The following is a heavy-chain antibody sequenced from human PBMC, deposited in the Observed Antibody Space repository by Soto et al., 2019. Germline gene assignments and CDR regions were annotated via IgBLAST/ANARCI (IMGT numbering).Heavy chain of an antibody. V-gene: IGHV4-59*01. J-gene: IGHJ4*02. CDR2: IYYSGST. D-gene: IGHD6-25*01. CDR1: GGSIKNYY. CDR3: ARRYGGVFDY. Sequence: QVQLQESGPGLVKPSETLSLTCTVSGGSIKNYYWSWIRQPPGKGLEWIGYIYYSGSTNYNPSLKSRVTISVDTTKNQVCLKLRSVTAADTAEYYCARRYGGVFDYWGQGTLVTVSS.